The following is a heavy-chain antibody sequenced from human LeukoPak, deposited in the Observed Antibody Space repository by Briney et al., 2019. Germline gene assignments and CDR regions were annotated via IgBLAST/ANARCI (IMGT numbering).Heavy chain of an antibody. J-gene: IGHJ5*02. Sequence: SETLSLTCNVSGGSISSDYWSWIRQPAGKGLEWIWRIYTRGATIYNPSLKSRVTMSVDTSKNQFSLKLRSVTAADTAVYYCARLVGSSWFDPWGQGTLVTVSS. CDR2: IYTRGAT. V-gene: IGHV4-4*07. CDR1: GGSISSDY. D-gene: IGHD2-15*01. CDR3: ARLVGSSWFDP.